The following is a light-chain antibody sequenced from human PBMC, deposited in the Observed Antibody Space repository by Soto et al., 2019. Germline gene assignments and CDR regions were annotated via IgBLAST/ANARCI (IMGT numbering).Light chain of an antibody. V-gene: IGKV3-11*01. CDR3: QQRSNWPPIFT. Sequence: EIVLTQSPATLSLSPGERATLSCRASQTVSNYLAWYQQKPGQAPRLLIYGASNRATGVPARFSGSGSGTDFTLSITSPEPEDFAVYYCQQRSNWPPIFTFGPGTKVDVK. CDR2: GAS. J-gene: IGKJ3*01. CDR1: QTVSNY.